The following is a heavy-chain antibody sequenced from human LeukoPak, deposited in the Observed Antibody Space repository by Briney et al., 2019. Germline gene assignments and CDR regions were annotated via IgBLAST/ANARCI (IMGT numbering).Heavy chain of an antibody. CDR1: GFTFSNYA. CDR2: ISGSGGST. CDR3: SRALYSSST. Sequence: GGSLRLSCAASGFTFSNYAMSWVRQAPGKGLEWVSAISGSGGSTYYADSVKGRFTIFRDNSKDTLYLQMNSLRAADHAGYYCSRALYSSSTWGQGTLVTVSS. J-gene: IGHJ4*02. V-gene: IGHV3-23*01. D-gene: IGHD6-6*01.